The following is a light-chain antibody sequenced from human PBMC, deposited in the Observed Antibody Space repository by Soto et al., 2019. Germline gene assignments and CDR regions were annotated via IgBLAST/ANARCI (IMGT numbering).Light chain of an antibody. CDR2: DAS. CDR1: QSISSW. CDR3: QQYNSYPT. Sequence: DIQMTQSPSTLSASVGDRVTITCRASQSISSWLAWYQQKPGKAPKLLIYDASSLESGVPSRFSGSGSGTEFTLTIRSLQPDDFATYYCQQYNSYPTFGQGTTLEIK. V-gene: IGKV1-5*01. J-gene: IGKJ2*01.